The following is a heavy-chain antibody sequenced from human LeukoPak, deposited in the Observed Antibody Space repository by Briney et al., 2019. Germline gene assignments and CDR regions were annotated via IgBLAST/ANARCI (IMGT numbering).Heavy chain of an antibody. Sequence: SETLSLTCTVSGGSISSYYWSWIRQPPGKGLEWIGYIYYSGSTNYSPSLKSRVTISVDTSKNQFSLKLSSVTAADTAVYYCARGVIGTDACWGQGTLVTVSS. CDR3: ARGVIGTDAC. CDR2: IYYSGST. CDR1: GGSISSYY. V-gene: IGHV4-59*01. D-gene: IGHD1-20*01. J-gene: IGHJ4*02.